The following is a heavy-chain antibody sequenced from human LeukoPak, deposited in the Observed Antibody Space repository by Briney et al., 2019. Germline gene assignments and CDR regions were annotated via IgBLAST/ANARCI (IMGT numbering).Heavy chain of an antibody. Sequence: GGSLRLSCATSGFTFSTYWMSWVRQVPGKGLEWVANIKQDGSEIYYVDSVKGRFTISRDNAKNSLILQMNNLRAEDTAVYYCARDKVEGPTLFDYWGQGTLVTVSS. V-gene: IGHV3-7*01. D-gene: IGHD2-15*01. CDR2: IKQDGSEI. CDR1: GFTFSTYW. J-gene: IGHJ4*02. CDR3: ARDKVEGPTLFDY.